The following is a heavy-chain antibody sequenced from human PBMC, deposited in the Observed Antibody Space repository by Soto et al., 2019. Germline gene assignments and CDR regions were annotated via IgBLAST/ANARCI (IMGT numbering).Heavy chain of an antibody. CDR2: ISYDGSNK. Sequence: GGSLRLSCAASGFTFSSYGMHWVRQAPGKGLEWVAVISYDGSNKYYADSVKGRFTISRDNSKNTLYLQMNSLRAEDTAVYYCAKDQLWFGELLYSAETSFDPWGQGTLVTVSS. D-gene: IGHD3-10*01. CDR1: GFTFSSYG. V-gene: IGHV3-30*18. J-gene: IGHJ5*02. CDR3: AKDQLWFGELLYSAETSFDP.